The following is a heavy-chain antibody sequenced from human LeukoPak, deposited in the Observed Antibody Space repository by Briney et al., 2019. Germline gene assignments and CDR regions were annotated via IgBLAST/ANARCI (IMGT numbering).Heavy chain of an antibody. J-gene: IGHJ3*02. Sequence: GGSLRLSCVASGFTFSDYNINWVRQAPGKGLEWVSSISGSSSYIYYADSVKGRFTISRDNALDSLYLQMNSLRADDTAVYYCARDRKGYNPHDAFDIWGQGTMVTVSS. CDR2: ISGSSSYI. CDR1: GFTFSDYN. V-gene: IGHV3-21*01. CDR3: ARDRKGYNPHDAFDI. D-gene: IGHD5-24*01.